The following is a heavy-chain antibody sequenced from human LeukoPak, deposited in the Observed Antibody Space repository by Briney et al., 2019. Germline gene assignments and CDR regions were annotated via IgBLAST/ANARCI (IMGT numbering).Heavy chain of an antibody. J-gene: IGHJ3*02. Sequence: PSETLSLICTVSGGSISSSSYYWGWLRQPRGKGLEFIVSIYYSCSTYYNPSLKSRVTISVDTPKNQFSLKLSSVTAADTAVYYCARQAPSSGTTFDIWGQGTLVTVSS. V-gene: IGHV4-39*01. CDR1: GGSISSSSYY. CDR2: IYYSCST. CDR3: ARQAPSSGTTFDI. D-gene: IGHD6-19*01.